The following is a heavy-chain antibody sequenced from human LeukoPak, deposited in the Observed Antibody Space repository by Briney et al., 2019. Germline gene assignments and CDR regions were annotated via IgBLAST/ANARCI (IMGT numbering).Heavy chain of an antibody. CDR1: GGSISGYY. Sequence: ASETLSLTCTVSGGSISGYYCTWIRQPPGKGLEWIGFIYYRGSTNYNPSLKSRVTISLDTSRNQFSLKLSSVTAADTAVYYCARASHGSNSEFDYWGLGTLVTVSS. V-gene: IGHV4-59*01. CDR3: ARASHGSNSEFDY. CDR2: IYYRGST. J-gene: IGHJ4*02. D-gene: IGHD4-23*01.